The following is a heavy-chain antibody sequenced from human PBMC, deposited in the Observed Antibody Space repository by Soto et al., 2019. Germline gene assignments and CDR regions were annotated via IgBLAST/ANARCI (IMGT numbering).Heavy chain of an antibody. CDR3: ARGKIIGP. V-gene: IGHV4-59*01. CDR1: GGSISGYY. J-gene: IGHJ5*02. D-gene: IGHD3-3*01. Sequence: SETLSLTCTVSGGSISGYYWSWLRQPPGKGLEWIGYIYNIGSTNYDPSLRSRVTMSVDTSKNQFSLKLRSVTAADTAVYYCARGKIIGPWGQGTLVTVSS. CDR2: IYNIGST.